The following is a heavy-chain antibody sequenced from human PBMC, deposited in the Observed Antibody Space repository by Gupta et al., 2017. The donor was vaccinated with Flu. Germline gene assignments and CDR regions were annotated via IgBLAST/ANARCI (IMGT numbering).Heavy chain of an antibody. CDR1: GFTCRTYE. CDR3: ARDSCGGDCSWANAFDI. V-gene: IGHV3-48*03. Sequence: EVQLVESGGGLVQPGGSLRLSCAASGFTCRTYEMSWVRQAQGKGLEWVSYISGSGSPIYYPDSVKGRFIISRDNVKNSLYLQMNSLRAEDTAIYFCARDSCGGDCSWANAFDIWGQGTVVTVSS. J-gene: IGHJ3*02. CDR2: ISGSGSPI. D-gene: IGHD2-21*02.